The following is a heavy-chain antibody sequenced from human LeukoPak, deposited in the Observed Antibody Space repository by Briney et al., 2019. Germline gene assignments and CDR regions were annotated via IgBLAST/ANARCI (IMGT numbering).Heavy chain of an antibody. CDR2: INPNSGGT. Sequence: ASVKVSCKASGYTFTGYYMHWARQAPGQGLEWMGWINPNSGGTNYAQKSQGRVTMTRDTSISTAYMELSRLRSDDTAVYYCARDRVIGVAGTLLSYWGQGTLVTVSS. D-gene: IGHD6-19*01. CDR3: ARDRVIGVAGTLLSY. CDR1: GYTFTGYY. J-gene: IGHJ4*02. V-gene: IGHV1-2*02.